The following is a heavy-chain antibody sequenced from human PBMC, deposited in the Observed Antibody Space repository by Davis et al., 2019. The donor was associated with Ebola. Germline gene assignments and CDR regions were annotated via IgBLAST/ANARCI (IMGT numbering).Heavy chain of an antibody. D-gene: IGHD1-26*01. J-gene: IGHJ4*02. CDR2: IYYSGST. V-gene: IGHV4-59*01. CDR3: ARSRSGSHTN. CDR1: GGSISTYY. Sequence: PSETLSLTCTVSGGSISTYYWSWIRQPPGKGLEWIGSIYYSGSTNYNPSLKSPVTISVDTSKNQFSLKLSSVTAADTAVYYCARSRSGSHTNWGQGTLVTVSS.